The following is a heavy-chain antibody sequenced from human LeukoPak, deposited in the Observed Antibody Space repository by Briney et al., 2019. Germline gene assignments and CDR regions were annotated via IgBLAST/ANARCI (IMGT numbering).Heavy chain of an antibody. Sequence: KPSETLSLTCAVSGYSISSGYYWGWTRQPPGKGLEWIGSIYHSGSTYYNPSLKSRVTISVDTSKNQFSLKVSSVSAADTAVYYCARAYSSSWYWNWFDPWGQGTLVTVSS. J-gene: IGHJ5*02. CDR1: GYSISSGYY. CDR2: IYHSGST. D-gene: IGHD6-13*01. V-gene: IGHV4-38-2*01. CDR3: ARAYSSSWYWNWFDP.